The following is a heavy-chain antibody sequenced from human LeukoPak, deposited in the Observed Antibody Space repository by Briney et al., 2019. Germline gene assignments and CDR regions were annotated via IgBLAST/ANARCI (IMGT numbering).Heavy chain of an antibody. CDR2: IIPIFGTA. V-gene: IGHV1-69*05. J-gene: IGHJ4*02. D-gene: IGHD3-16*01. CDR1: GGTFSSYA. Sequence: GASVKVSCKASGGTFSSYAISWVRQAPGQGLEWMGRIIPIFGTANYAQKFQGRVTITTDESTSTAYMELSSLRSEDTAVYYCARDGVMGLRLGELPEDYCGQGTLVTVSS. CDR3: ARDGVMGLRLGELPEDY.